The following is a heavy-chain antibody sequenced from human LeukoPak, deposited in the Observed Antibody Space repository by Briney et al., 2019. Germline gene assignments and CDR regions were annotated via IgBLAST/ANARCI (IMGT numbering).Heavy chain of an antibody. Sequence: SVKVSCKASGGTFSSYAISWVRQAPGQGLEWMGRIIPILGIANCAQKFQGRVTITADKSTSTAYMELSSLRSEDTAVYYCASHYDILTGPPNYWGQGTLVTVSS. J-gene: IGHJ4*02. V-gene: IGHV1-69*04. CDR3: ASHYDILTGPPNY. CDR1: GGTFSSYA. CDR2: IIPILGIA. D-gene: IGHD3-9*01.